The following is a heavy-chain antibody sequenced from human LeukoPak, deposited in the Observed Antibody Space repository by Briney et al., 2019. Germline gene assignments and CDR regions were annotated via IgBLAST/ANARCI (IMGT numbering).Heavy chain of an antibody. CDR1: GYTFTSYY. CDR3: ARALEQWPYYFDY. D-gene: IGHD6-19*01. CDR2: INPSGGST. V-gene: IGHV1-46*01. J-gene: IGHJ4*02. Sequence: ASVKVSCKASGYTFTSYYMHWVRRAPGQGLEWMGIINPSGGSTSYAQKFQGRVTMTRNTSISTAYMELSSLRSEDTAVYYCARALEQWPYYFDYWGQGTLVTVSS.